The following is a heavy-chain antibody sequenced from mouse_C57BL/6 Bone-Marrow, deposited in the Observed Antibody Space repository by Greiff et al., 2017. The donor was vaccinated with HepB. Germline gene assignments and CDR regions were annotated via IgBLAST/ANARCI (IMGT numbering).Heavy chain of an antibody. CDR3: ARRGNYYGSSQAWFAY. CDR1: GFTFSDYY. D-gene: IGHD1-1*01. V-gene: IGHV5-12*01. CDR2: ISNGGGST. Sequence: EVQLQQSGGGLVQPGGSLKLSCAASGFTFSDYYMYWVRQTPEKRLEWVAYISNGGGSTYYPDTVKGRFTISRDNAKNTLYLQMSRLKSEDTAMYYCARRGNYYGSSQAWFAYWGQGTLVTVSA. J-gene: IGHJ3*01.